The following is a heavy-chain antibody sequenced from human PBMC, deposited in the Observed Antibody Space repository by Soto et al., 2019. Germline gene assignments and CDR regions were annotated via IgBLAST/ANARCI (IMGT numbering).Heavy chain of an antibody. CDR3: ARGRGTAHPLAP. D-gene: IGHD1-1*01. V-gene: IGHV1-18*01. CDR1: GYSFTSQG. CDR2: ISTQNGKT. J-gene: IGHJ5*02. Sequence: QVHLVQSGAEVKKPGASVKVSCKASGYSFTSQGISWLRQAPGQGLEWKGWISTQNGKTQYAQKVQGRVTMTSDTYTTTAYMELRSLRSDDTAVDYCARGRGTAHPLAPWGQGTLVTVSS.